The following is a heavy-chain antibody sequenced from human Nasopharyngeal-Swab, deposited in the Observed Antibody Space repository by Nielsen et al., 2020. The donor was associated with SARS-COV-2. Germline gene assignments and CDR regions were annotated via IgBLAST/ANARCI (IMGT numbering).Heavy chain of an antibody. Sequence: ASVKVACKASGYTFTSYYMHWVRQAPGQGLERRGIINPSGGSTSYAQKFQGRVTMTRDTSTSTVYMELSSLRSEDTAVYYCARATYYDFWSGYYTALGGMDVWGQGTTVTVSS. CDR3: ARATYYDFWSGYYTALGGMDV. CDR2: INPSGGST. V-gene: IGHV1-46*01. D-gene: IGHD3-3*01. CDR1: GYTFTSYY. J-gene: IGHJ6*02.